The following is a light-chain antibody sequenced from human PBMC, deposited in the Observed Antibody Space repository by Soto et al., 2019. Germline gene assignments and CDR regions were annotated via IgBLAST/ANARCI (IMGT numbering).Light chain of an antibody. CDR3: QHYSTWFWT. J-gene: IGKJ1*01. Sequence: EIVMTQSPATLSVSPGEGATLSCRASQSVGSTLAWYQQRPGQAPRVLIYGASTRDTGIPARFSGSGSGTEFTLPIRSLQSEDFAVYYCQHYSTWFWTFGQGTKGEIK. V-gene: IGKV3-15*01. CDR2: GAS. CDR1: QSVGST.